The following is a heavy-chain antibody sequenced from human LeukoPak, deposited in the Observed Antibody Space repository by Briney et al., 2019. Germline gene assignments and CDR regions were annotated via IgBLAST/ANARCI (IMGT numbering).Heavy chain of an antibody. V-gene: IGHV4-39*01. D-gene: IGHD3-10*01. CDR3: AGYGSARYYYYMDV. Sequence: PSETLSLTCTVSGGSISSSSYYWGWIRQPPGKGLEWIGSIYHSGSTYYNPSLKSRVTISVDTSKNQFSLKLSSVTAADTAVYYCAGYGSARYYYYMDVWGKGTTVTVSS. J-gene: IGHJ6*03. CDR2: IYHSGST. CDR1: GGSISSSSYY.